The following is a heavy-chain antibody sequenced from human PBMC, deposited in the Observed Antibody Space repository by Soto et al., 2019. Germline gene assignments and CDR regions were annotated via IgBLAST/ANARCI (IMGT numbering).Heavy chain of an antibody. V-gene: IGHV4-61*01. CDR1: GGSVSSGSYY. CDR3: ARGWWELLEFYYHGMDV. CDR2: IYYSGST. J-gene: IGHJ6*02. Sequence: PSETLSLTCTVSGGSVSSGSYYWSWIRQPPGKGLEWIGYIYYSGSTNYNPSLKSRVTMSVDTFKNQFSLRLSSVTAADTAVYYCARGWWELLEFYYHGMDVWGQGTTVTVSS. D-gene: IGHD1-26*01.